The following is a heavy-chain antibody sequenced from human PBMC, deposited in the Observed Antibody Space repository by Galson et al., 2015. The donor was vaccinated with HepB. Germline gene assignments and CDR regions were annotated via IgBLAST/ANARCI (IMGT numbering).Heavy chain of an antibody. D-gene: IGHD3-22*01. CDR2: IKSKTDGGTT. Sequence: SLRLSCAASGFGFSNAWMSWVRQAPGKGLEWVGRIKSKTDGGTTDQAAPVKGRFTISRDDSKNTLYLQMNSLKMEDTAVYYCTTDPDLYYYNSRGYYRVVESGGFDYWGQGTLATVSS. CDR1: GFGFSNAW. CDR3: TTDPDLYYYNSRGYYRVVESGGFDY. J-gene: IGHJ4*02. V-gene: IGHV3-15*01.